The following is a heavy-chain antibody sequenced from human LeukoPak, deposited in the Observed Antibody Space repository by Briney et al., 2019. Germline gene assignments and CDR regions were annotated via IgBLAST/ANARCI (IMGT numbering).Heavy chain of an antibody. CDR2: ISYDGSNK. Sequence: HPGRSLRLSCAASGFTFSSYAMHWVRQAPGKGLEWVAVISYDGSNKYYADSVKGRFTISRDNSKNTLYLQMNSLRAEDTAVYYCARVFDNYYDSSGYLIPRQGVVYWGQGTLVTVSS. D-gene: IGHD3-22*01. CDR1: GFTFSSYA. J-gene: IGHJ4*02. CDR3: ARVFDNYYDSSGYLIPRQGVVY. V-gene: IGHV3-30-3*01.